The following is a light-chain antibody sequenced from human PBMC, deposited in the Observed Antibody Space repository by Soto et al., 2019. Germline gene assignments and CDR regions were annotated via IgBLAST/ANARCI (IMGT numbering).Light chain of an antibody. J-gene: IGLJ2*01. V-gene: IGLV4-69*01. CDR1: SGHSSYA. CDR2: LNSDGSH. Sequence: QPVLTQSPSASASLGASVTLTCTLSSGHSSYAIAWHQQQPEKGPRYLMKLNSDGSHSKGDGIPYRFSGSSSGAERYLTISSLQSEDEADYYCQTWGNGIRVFGGGTKLTVL. CDR3: QTWGNGIRV.